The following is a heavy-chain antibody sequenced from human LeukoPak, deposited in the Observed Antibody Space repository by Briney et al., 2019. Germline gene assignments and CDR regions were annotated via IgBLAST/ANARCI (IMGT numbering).Heavy chain of an antibody. J-gene: IGHJ3*02. CDR2: IYHSGST. Sequence: PSETLSLTCTVSGGSISSYYWSWIRQPPGKGLEWIGYIYHSGSTYYNPSLKSPVTISVDRSKNQFSLKLSSVTAADTAVYYCARDPLLGVVRGAFDIWGQGTMVTVSS. V-gene: IGHV4-59*12. D-gene: IGHD3-3*01. CDR3: ARDPLLGVVRGAFDI. CDR1: GGSISSYY.